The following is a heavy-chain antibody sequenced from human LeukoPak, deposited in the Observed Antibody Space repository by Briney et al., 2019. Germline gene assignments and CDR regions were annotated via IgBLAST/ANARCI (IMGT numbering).Heavy chain of an antibody. V-gene: IGHV3-23*01. CDR1: GFTVSSNY. CDR2: ISGSGGST. Sequence: PGGSLRLSCAASGFTVSSNYMSWVRQAPGKGLEWVSAISGSGGSTYYADSVKGRFTISRDNSKNTLYLQMNSLRAEDTALYYCAKGQERESRLDSWGQGTLVTVSS. D-gene: IGHD1-1*01. CDR3: AKGQERESRLDS. J-gene: IGHJ4*02.